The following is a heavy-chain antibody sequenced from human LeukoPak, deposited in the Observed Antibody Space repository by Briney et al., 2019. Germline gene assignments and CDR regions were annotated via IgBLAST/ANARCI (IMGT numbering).Heavy chain of an antibody. CDR2: IRYDGSNK. CDR1: GFTFSSYG. CDR3: ATDPRSFYYFDY. J-gene: IGHJ4*02. Sequence: GGSLRLSCAASGFTFSSYGMHWVRQAPGKGLEWVAFIRYDGSNKYYADSVKGRFTISRDNSKNTLYLQMNSLRAEDTAVYYCATDPRSFYYFDYWGQGTLVTVSS. D-gene: IGHD2/OR15-2a*01. V-gene: IGHV3-30*02.